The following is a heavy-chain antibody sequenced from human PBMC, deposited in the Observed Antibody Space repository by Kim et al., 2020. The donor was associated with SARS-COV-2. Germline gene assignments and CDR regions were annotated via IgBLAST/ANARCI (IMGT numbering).Heavy chain of an antibody. CDR1: GFTFSNAW. J-gene: IGHJ6*02. Sequence: GGSLRLSCAASGFTFSNAWMSWVRQAPGKGLEWVGRIKSKTDGGTTDYAAPVKGRFTISRDDSKNTLYLQMNSLKTEDTAVYYCNGEVTTGYYYGMDVWGQGTTVTVSS. CDR3: NGEVTTGYYYGMDV. CDR2: IKSKTDGGTT. D-gene: IGHD3-3*01. V-gene: IGHV3-15*01.